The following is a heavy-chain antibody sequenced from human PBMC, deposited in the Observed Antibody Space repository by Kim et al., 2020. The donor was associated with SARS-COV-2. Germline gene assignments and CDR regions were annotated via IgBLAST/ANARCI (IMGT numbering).Heavy chain of an antibody. CDR3: ARNPVTTALYFDY. CDR1: GFTFSDYY. Sequence: GGSLRLSCGASGFTFSDYYMDWVRQAPGKGLEWVGRIRNKANSYTTEFAASVKGRFTISRDESKNSLYLQMNSLKTEDTAVYYCARNPVTTALYFDYWGQGTLVTVS. CDR2: IRNKANSYTT. V-gene: IGHV3-72*01. J-gene: IGHJ4*02. D-gene: IGHD4-17*01.